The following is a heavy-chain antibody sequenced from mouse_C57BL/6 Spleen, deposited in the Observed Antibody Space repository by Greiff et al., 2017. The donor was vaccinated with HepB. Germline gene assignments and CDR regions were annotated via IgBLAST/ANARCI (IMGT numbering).Heavy chain of an antibody. CDR1: GFTFCSYG. V-gene: IGHV5-6*01. Sequence: EVQLVESGGDLVKPGGSLKLSCAASGFTFCSYGMSWVRQTPDKRLEWVATISSGGSYTYYPDSVKGRFTISRDNAKNTLYLQMSSLKSEDTAMYYCARTMVTTRNYAMDYWGQGTSVTVSS. J-gene: IGHJ4*01. D-gene: IGHD2-2*01. CDR3: ARTMVTTRNYAMDY. CDR2: ISSGGSYT.